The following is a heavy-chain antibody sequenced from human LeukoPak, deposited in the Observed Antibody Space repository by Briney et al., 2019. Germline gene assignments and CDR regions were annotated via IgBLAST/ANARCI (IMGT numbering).Heavy chain of an antibody. J-gene: IGHJ4*02. Sequence: SETLSLTCAVYGGFFSGYYWSWIRQPPGKGLEWIGEINHSGSTNYNPSLKSRVTISVDTSKNQFSLKLSSVTAADTAVYYCARGGGSGSSFFDYWGQGTLVTVSS. CDR2: INHSGST. CDR3: ARGGGSGSSFFDY. V-gene: IGHV4-34*01. D-gene: IGHD3-10*01. CDR1: GGFFSGYY.